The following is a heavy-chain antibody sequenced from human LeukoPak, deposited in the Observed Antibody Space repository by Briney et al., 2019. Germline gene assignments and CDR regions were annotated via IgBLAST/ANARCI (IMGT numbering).Heavy chain of an antibody. Sequence: PGGSLTLSCAASGLTFSSYARSWVRQAPGKGLEWVGAISGSGGSTYYADFVRGRSSISRDNSKNTLYLQMNSLRAEDTAVYYCAKDGPPTYYDILTGYYTGSYYYYYYMDVWGKGTPVTVSS. CDR2: ISGSGGST. V-gene: IGHV3-23*01. J-gene: IGHJ6*03. D-gene: IGHD3-9*01. CDR3: AKDGPPTYYDILTGYYTGSYYYYYYMDV. CDR1: GLTFSSYA.